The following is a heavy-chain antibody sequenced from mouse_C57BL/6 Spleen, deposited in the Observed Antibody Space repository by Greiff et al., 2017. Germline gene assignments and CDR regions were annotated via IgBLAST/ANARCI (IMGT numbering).Heavy chain of an antibody. V-gene: IGHV1-69*01. Sequence: VKLQQPGAELVMPGASVKLSCKASGYTFTSYWMHWVKQRPGQGLEWIGEIDPSDSYTNYNQKFKGKSTLTVDKSSSTAYMHLSSLTSEDSAVYCCASRFRYCCTYAWFAYWGQGTLVTVSA. D-gene: IGHD5-1*01. CDR1: GYTFTSYW. J-gene: IGHJ3*01. CDR3: ASRFRYCCTYAWFAY. CDR2: IDPSDSYT.